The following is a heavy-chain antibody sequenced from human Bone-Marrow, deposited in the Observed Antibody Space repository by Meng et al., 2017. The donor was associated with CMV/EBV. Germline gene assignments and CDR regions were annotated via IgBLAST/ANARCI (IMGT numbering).Heavy chain of an antibody. J-gene: IGHJ4*02. Sequence: ASVKVSCKASGYTFTGYYMHWVRQAPGQGLEWMGWINPNSGGTNYAQKFQGRVTMTRDKSISTAYMELSRLRSDDTAVYYCALQSGGHIVVVIGYWGQGTLVTVSS. CDR3: ALQSGGHIVVVIGY. CDR2: INPNSGGT. D-gene: IGHD2-21*01. CDR1: GYTFTGYY. V-gene: IGHV1-2*02.